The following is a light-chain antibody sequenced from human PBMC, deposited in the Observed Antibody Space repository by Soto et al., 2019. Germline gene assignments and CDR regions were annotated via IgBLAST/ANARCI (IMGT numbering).Light chain of an antibody. CDR2: GAS. CDR3: QHYYTSYTT. CDR1: QSVSSN. Sequence: EIVMTQSPSALSVSPGEGATLSCRASQSVSSNLAWYQQKPGQAPRLLIFGASTRATGIPDRFSGSGSGRDFTLTISRLEPEDFAVYYCQHYYTSYTTFGHGTKVDI. V-gene: IGKV3D-15*01. J-gene: IGKJ1*01.